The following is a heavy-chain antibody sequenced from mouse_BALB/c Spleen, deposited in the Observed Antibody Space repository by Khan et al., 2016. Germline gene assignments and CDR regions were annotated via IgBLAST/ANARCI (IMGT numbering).Heavy chain of an antibody. CDR3: ASGGYYPYAMDY. CDR2: IRNKANGYTT. CDR1: GFTFTDYY. Sequence: EVELVESGGDLVQPGGSLRLSCATSGFTFTDYYMSWVRQPPGKALEWLGFIRNKANGYTTEYSASVKGRLTISRDNSQSILYLQMNTLRAEDSATYYCASGGYYPYAMDYWGQGTSVTVSS. J-gene: IGHJ4*01. D-gene: IGHD2-3*01. V-gene: IGHV7-3*02.